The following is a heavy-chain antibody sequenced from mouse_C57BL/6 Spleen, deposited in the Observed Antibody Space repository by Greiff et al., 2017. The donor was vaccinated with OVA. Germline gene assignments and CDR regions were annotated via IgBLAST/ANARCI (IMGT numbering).Heavy chain of an antibody. V-gene: IGHV1-82*01. CDR1: GYAFSSSW. D-gene: IGHD1-1*01. CDR2: IYPGDGDT. Sequence: QVQLQQSGPELVKPGASVKISCKASGYAFSSSWMNWVKQRPGKGLEWIGRIYPGDGDTNYNGKFKGKATLTADKSSSTAYMQLSSLTSEDSAVYFCARYSLYYGSGGSAYWGQGTLVTVSA. CDR3: ARYSLYYGSGGSAY. J-gene: IGHJ3*01.